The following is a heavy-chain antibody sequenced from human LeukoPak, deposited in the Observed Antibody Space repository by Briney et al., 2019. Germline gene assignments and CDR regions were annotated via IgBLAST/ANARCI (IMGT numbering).Heavy chain of an antibody. J-gene: IGHJ3*01. CDR3: ATEDPSGLDVLLN. Sequence: ASVKVSCKISGYLLRESSMHWVRQAPGKGLEWMGGFDAENGDIIYAQKLQGRVTMTEDISTDTAYKELSDLRSDDTAVYYCATEDPSGLDVLLNWGQGTMVTVSS. CDR1: GYLLRESS. CDR2: FDAENGDI. D-gene: IGHD6-19*01. V-gene: IGHV1-24*01.